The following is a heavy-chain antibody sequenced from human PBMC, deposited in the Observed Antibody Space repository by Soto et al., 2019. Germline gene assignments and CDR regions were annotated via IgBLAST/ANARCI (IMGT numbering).Heavy chain of an antibody. CDR3: ATVLNSGYSYGNYYFEY. J-gene: IGHJ4*02. Sequence: ASVKVSCKVSGYTLTELSMHWVRQAPGKGLEWMGGFDPEDGETIYAQKFQGRVTMTEDTSTDTAYMELSSLRSEDTAVYYCATVLNSGYSYGNYYFEYWGQGTLVTVSS. V-gene: IGHV1-24*01. D-gene: IGHD5-18*01. CDR1: GYTLTELS. CDR2: FDPEDGET.